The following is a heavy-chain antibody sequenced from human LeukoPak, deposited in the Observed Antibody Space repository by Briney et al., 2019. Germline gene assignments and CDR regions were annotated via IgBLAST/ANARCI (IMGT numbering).Heavy chain of an antibody. V-gene: IGHV3-9*01. Sequence: GGSLRLSCAASGFTFDDYAMHWVRQAPGKGLEWVSGISWNSGSIGYADSVKGRFTISRDNSKNTLYLQMNSLRAEDTAVYYCAKDHRMIVVVSQYFQHWGQGTLVTVSS. CDR3: AKDHRMIVVVSQYFQH. CDR2: ISWNSGSI. J-gene: IGHJ1*01. CDR1: GFTFDDYA. D-gene: IGHD3-22*01.